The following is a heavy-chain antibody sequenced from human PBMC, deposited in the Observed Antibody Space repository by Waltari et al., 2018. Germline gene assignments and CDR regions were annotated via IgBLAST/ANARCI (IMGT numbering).Heavy chain of an antibody. CDR2: IYYIGST. V-gene: IGHV4-59*01. CDR3: ARVLRYFDWLLSGGGYGMDV. CDR1: GGSISSYY. J-gene: IGHJ6*02. D-gene: IGHD3-9*01. Sequence: QVQLQESGPGLVKPSETLSLTCTVSGGSISSYYWSWIRQPPGKGLEWIGYIYYIGSTNYNPSLKSRVTISVDTSKNQFSLKLSSVTAADTAVYYCARVLRYFDWLLSGGGYGMDVWGQGTTVTVSS.